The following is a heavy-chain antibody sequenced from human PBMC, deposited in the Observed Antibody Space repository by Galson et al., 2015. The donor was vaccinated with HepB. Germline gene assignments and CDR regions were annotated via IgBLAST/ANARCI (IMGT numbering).Heavy chain of an antibody. J-gene: IGHJ6*03. D-gene: IGHD3-10*01. V-gene: IGHV1-69*13. CDR1: GGTFSSYA. Sequence: SVKVSCKASGGTFSSYAISWVRQAPGQGPEWMGGIIPIFGTANYAQKFQGRVTITADESTSTAYMELSSLRSEDTAVYYCARKGGYYGSGMQDSYYYYMDVWGKGTTVTVSS. CDR3: ARKGGYYGSGMQDSYYYYMDV. CDR2: IIPIFGTA.